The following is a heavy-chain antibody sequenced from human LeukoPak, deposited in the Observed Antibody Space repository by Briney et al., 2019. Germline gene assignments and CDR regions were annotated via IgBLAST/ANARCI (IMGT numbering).Heavy chain of an antibody. J-gene: IGHJ6*03. CDR2: IYYSGST. Sequence: SETLSLTCTVSGGSISSTSYYWGWIRQPPGKGLEWIGVIYYSGSTYYNPSLKSRVTISVDTSKNQFSLKLSSVTAADTAVYYCARDSIAAAGSYYYYYYYMDVWGKGTTVTISS. D-gene: IGHD6-13*01. CDR3: ARDSIAAAGSYYYYYYYMDV. V-gene: IGHV4-39*07. CDR1: GGSISSTSYY.